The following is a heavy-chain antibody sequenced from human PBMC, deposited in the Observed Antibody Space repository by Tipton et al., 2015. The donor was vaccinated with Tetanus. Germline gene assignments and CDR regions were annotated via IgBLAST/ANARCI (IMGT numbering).Heavy chain of an antibody. D-gene: IGHD5-24*01. CDR2: INEDGSET. J-gene: IGHJ4*02. CDR3: ARGSGFTGYNN. V-gene: IGHV3-7*01. CDR1: GFTFSTTW. Sequence: SLRLSCAASGFTFSTTWFSWVRQAPGKGLEWVASINEDGSETYYGDSVKGRFTISRDNAKNSVYLQMSILKVGDTAICFWARGSGFTGYNNWGQGTLVPSSS.